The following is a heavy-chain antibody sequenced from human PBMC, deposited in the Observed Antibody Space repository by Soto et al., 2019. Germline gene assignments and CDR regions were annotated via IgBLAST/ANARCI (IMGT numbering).Heavy chain of an antibody. D-gene: IGHD1-26*01. CDR3: ATSFSGSYLN. Sequence: KPSETLSLTCAVSGYSISSGYYWGWIRQPPGKGLEWIGSIYHSGSTYYNPSLKSRVTISVDTSKNQFSLKLSSVTAADTAVYYCATSFSGSYLNWGQGTLVTVSS. V-gene: IGHV4-38-2*01. CDR2: IYHSGST. CDR1: GYSISSGYY. J-gene: IGHJ4*02.